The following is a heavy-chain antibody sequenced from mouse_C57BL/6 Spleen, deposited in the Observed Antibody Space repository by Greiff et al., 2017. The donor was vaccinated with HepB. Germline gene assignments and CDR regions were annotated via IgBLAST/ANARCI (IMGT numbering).Heavy chain of an antibody. J-gene: IGHJ1*03. CDR1: GYTFTDYE. CDR3: TRGGSCGSPYWYFDV. D-gene: IGHD1-1*01. Sequence: VQLQQSGAELVRPGASVTLSCKASGYTFTDYEMHWVKQTPVHGLEWIGAIDPETGGTAYNQKFKGKTILTADKSSSTAYMELRLLTSEDSAVYYCTRGGSCGSPYWYFDVWGTGTTVTVSS. CDR2: IDPETGGT. V-gene: IGHV1-15*01.